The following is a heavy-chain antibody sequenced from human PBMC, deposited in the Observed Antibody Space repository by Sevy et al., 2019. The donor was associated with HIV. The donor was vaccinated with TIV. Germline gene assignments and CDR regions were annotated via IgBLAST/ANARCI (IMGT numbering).Heavy chain of an antibody. J-gene: IGHJ4*02. Sequence: GGSPRLSCAASGLTFSSYSMNWVRQAPGKGLEWVSSISSSSYIYYADSVKGRFTISRDNAKNSLYLQMNSLRAEDTAVYYCARDLQPGAFDYWGQGTLVTVSS. D-gene: IGHD3-10*01. CDR3: ARDLQPGAFDY. CDR1: GLTFSSYS. V-gene: IGHV3-21*01. CDR2: ISSSSYI.